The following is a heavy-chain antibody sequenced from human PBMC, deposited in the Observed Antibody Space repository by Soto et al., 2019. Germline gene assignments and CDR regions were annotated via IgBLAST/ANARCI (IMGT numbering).Heavy chain of an antibody. V-gene: IGHV5-10-1*01. J-gene: IGHJ4*02. CDR2: IDPSDSYT. D-gene: IGHD3-3*01. Sequence: GESLKISCKGSGYSFTSYWISWVRQMPGKGLEWMGRIDPSDSYTNYSPSFQGHVTISADKSISTAYLQWSSLKASDTAMYYCARLKGRITIFGVVPDLDYWGQGTLVTVS. CDR3: ARLKGRITIFGVVPDLDY. CDR1: GYSFTSYW.